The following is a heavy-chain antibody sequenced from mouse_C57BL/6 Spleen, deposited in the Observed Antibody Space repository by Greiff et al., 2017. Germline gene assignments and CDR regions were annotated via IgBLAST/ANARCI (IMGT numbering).Heavy chain of an antibody. CDR1: GYTFTCYW. J-gene: IGHJ4*01. CDR2: INPSSGYT. Sequence: QVQLQQSGAELAKPGASVTLSCKASGYTFTCYWLHWVKQMPGQVLAWIGYINPSSGYTKYTQKFKDKATVTADKSSSTAYMQLSSLTYEESAVYYCARYSNYVGDDWGKGTSVTVAS. CDR3: ARYSNYVGDD. V-gene: IGHV1-7*01. D-gene: IGHD2-5*01.